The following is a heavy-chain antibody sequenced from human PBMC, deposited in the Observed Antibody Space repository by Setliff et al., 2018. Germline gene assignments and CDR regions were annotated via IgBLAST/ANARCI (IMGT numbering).Heavy chain of an antibody. V-gene: IGHV3-7*03. J-gene: IGHJ4*02. CDR3: ARSSSFRGPCTGGSCSDFDA. Sequence: PGGSLRLSCAGSGVTVNKPWMNWVRQAPGKGLEWVANIKQDGSVKYYVDSVKGRFTISRDNAKNSVDLEMNSLRAEDTAVYYCARSSSFRGPCTGGSCSDFDAWGQGILVTVSS. CDR2: IKQDGSVK. CDR1: GVTVNKPW. D-gene: IGHD2-15*01.